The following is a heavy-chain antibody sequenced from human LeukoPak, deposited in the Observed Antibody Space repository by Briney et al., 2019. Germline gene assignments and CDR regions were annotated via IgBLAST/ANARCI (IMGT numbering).Heavy chain of an antibody. CDR1: GFTFSNSA. V-gene: IGHV3-23*01. CDR3: AKGMRTVCDAFDI. Sequence: GGSLRLSCAASGFTFSNSAMNWVRQAPGKGLEWVSGISGSGDSTYYADSVKGRFTISRDNSKNTLYLQMNSLRAEDTAVYYCAKGMRTVCDAFDIWGQGTLVTVSS. CDR2: ISGSGDST. J-gene: IGHJ3*02. D-gene: IGHD3-16*01.